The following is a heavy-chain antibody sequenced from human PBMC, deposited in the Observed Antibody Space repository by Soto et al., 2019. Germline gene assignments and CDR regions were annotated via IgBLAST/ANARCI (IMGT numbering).Heavy chain of an antibody. J-gene: IGHJ4*02. CDR2: ISASGSNR. CDR3: AKGYSTGWYDFDS. D-gene: IGHD2-8*02. V-gene: IGHV3-23*01. Sequence: GGSLRLSCAASGFTFNNYGMSWVRQAPGKGLEWVSFISASGSNRYYADSVKGRFTISRDNSENTLYLEMNSLRAEDTAVFYCAKGYSTGWYDFDSWGQGTMVTSPQ. CDR1: GFTFNNYG.